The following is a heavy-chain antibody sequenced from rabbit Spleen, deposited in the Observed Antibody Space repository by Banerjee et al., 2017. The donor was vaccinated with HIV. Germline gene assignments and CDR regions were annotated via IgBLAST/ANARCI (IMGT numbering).Heavy chain of an antibody. D-gene: IGHD1-1*01. CDR3: ARDLDGVIGWNFGL. Sequence: QSLEESGGGLVKPGASLTLTCKASGFSFNEFSFNNGYDMCWVRQAPGKGLEWIACINAVTGRPVYASWAKGRFTFSKTSSTTVTLQMTSLTAADTATYFCARDLDGVIGWNFGLWGPGTLVTVS. J-gene: IGHJ4*01. V-gene: IGHV1S40*01. CDR2: INAVTGRP. CDR1: GFSFNEFSFNNGYD.